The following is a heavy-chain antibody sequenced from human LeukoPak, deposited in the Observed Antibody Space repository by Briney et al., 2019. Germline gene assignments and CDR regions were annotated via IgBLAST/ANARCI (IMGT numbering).Heavy chain of an antibody. CDR1: GFAVSSNY. V-gene: IGHV3-66*01. Sequence: GGSLRLFCAASGFAVSSNYMSRVRQAPGKGLEWVSVIYSGGSTYYADSVKGRFTISRDNSKNTLYLQMNSLRAEDTAVYYCARRAAASSSDWFDPWGQGTLVTVSS. CDR2: IYSGGST. J-gene: IGHJ5*02. D-gene: IGHD6-13*01. CDR3: ARRAAASSSDWFDP.